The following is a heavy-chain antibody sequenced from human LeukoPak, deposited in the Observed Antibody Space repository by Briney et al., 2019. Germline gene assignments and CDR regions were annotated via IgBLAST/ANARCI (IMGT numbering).Heavy chain of an antibody. J-gene: IGHJ5*02. CDR1: GGTFSSYA. Sequence: SVKVSCKASGGTFSSYAISWVRQAPGRGLEWMGGIIPIFGTANYAQKFQGRVTITTDESTSTAYMELSSLRSEDTAVYYCARGGYQLLWYWFDPWGQGTLVTVSS. V-gene: IGHV1-69*05. CDR2: IIPIFGTA. D-gene: IGHD2-2*01. CDR3: ARGGYQLLWYWFDP.